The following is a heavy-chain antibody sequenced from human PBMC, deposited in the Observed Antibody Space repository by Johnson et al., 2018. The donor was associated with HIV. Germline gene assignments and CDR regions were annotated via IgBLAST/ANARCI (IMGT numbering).Heavy chain of an antibody. J-gene: IGHJ3*02. CDR1: GFAFNTYW. CDR2: IKQDESEK. V-gene: IGHV3-7*05. CDR3: ARKGDAFDI. Sequence: MLLVESGGGLVQPGGSLRLSCVVSGFAFNTYWMSWARQAPGKGLEWVANIKQDESEKYYVDSVKGRFTISRDNAKNSLYLQMDSLRAEDTAVYYCARKGDAFDIWGQGTMVIVSS.